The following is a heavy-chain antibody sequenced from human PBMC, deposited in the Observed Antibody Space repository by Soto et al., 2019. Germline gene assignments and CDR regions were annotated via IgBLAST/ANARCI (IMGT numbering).Heavy chain of an antibody. Sequence: PSETLSLTCSLSGGAIGGYYWSWIRQPPGKALEWIGYVSYSGSTDYHPSLKSRVSISIDTSKNQFSLRLNSVTAADTAVYFCARAYRINGWSDYFFDYWGQGTLVTVSS. V-gene: IGHV4-59*08. CDR2: VSYSGST. CDR1: GGAIGGYY. D-gene: IGHD6-19*01. J-gene: IGHJ4*02. CDR3: ARAYRINGWSDYFFDY.